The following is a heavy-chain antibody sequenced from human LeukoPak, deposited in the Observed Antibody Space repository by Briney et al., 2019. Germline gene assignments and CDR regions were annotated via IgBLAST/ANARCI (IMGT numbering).Heavy chain of an antibody. J-gene: IGHJ4*02. CDR2: ISYDGSNK. V-gene: IGHV3-30*18. CDR3: AKDRRDRITIFY. CDR1: GFTFSSYG. Sequence: PGGSLRLSCAASGFTFSSYGMHRIRQAPGKGLEWVAVISYDGSNKYYADSVKGRFTISRDNSKNTLYLQMNSLRAEDTAVYYCAKDRRDRITIFYWGQGTLVTVSS. D-gene: IGHD3-9*01.